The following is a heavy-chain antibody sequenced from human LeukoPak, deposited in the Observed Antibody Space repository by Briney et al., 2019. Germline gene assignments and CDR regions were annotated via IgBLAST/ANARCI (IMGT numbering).Heavy chain of an antibody. CDR3: AREGYCSSTSCYPADP. J-gene: IGHJ5*02. D-gene: IGHD2-2*01. V-gene: IGHV3-11*01. CDR2: ISSSGSTI. CDR1: GFTFSDYY. Sequence: GGSLRLSCAVSGFTFSDYYMSWIRQAPGKGLEWVSYISSSGSTIYYADSVKGRLTISRDNAKNSLYLQMNSLRAEDTAVYYCAREGYCSSTSCYPADPWGQGTLVTVSS.